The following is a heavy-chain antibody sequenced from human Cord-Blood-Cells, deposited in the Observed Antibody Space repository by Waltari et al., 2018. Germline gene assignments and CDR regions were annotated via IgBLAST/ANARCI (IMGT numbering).Heavy chain of an antibody. CDR1: GGSISSSSYY. J-gene: IGHJ3*02. V-gene: IGHV4-39*01. D-gene: IGHD3-22*01. CDR3: ASTREYDYDSSGYYNAFDI. CDR2: IYYSGSA. Sequence: QLQLQESGPGLVKPSETLSLTCTVSGGSISSSSYYWGWIRQPPGKGLEWIGSIYYSGSAYYNPSLKSRVTISVDTSKNQFSLKLSSETTADTAVYYCASTREYDYDSSGYYNAFDIWGQGTMVTVSS.